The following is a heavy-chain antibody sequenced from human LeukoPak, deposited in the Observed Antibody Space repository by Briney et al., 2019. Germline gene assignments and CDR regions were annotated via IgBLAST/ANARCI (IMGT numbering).Heavy chain of an antibody. CDR2: ISWNSGSI. V-gene: IGHV3-9*01. CDR1: GFTFYDYA. CDR3: AKGNWGLFDY. J-gene: IGHJ4*02. D-gene: IGHD7-27*01. Sequence: GGSLRLSCAASGFTFYDYAMHWVRQAPGKGLEWVSGISWNSGSIGYADSVKGRFTISRDNAKNSLYLQMNSLRAEDTALYYCAKGNWGLFDYWGQGTLVTVSS.